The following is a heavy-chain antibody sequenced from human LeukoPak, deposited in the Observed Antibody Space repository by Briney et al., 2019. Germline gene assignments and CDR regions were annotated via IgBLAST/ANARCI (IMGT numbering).Heavy chain of an antibody. CDR1: GFTFNNYA. CDR2: ISTSGSTM. V-gene: IGHV3-48*03. J-gene: IGHJ4*02. D-gene: IGHD5-18*01. Sequence: GGSLRLSCAASGFTFNNYAMSWVRQAPGKGLEWVSYISTSGSTMYYADSVKGRFSISRDNAKNSLYLQMNSLRGEDTAVYYCARVGYSYDDWGQGTLVTVSS. CDR3: ARVGYSYDD.